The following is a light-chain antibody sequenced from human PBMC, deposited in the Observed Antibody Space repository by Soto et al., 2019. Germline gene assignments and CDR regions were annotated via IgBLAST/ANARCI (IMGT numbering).Light chain of an antibody. J-gene: IGLJ2*01. CDR3: AAWDDSLSGLVV. CDR2: RNN. CDR1: SSNIGSNY. Sequence: QAVVTQPPSASGTPGQRVTISCSGSSSNIGSNYVYWYQQLPVTAPNLLIYRNNQRPSGVPARFSGSKSGTSASLAISGLRSEAESDYYCAAWDDSLSGLVVFGGGTKVTVL. V-gene: IGLV1-47*01.